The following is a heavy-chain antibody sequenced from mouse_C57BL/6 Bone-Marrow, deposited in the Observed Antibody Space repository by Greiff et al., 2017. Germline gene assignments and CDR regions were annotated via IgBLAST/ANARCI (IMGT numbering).Heavy chain of an antibody. Sequence: VQLKESGAELVRPGTSVKVSCKASGYAFTNYLIEWVEQRPGQGLEWIGVINPGSGGTNYNEKFKGKATLTADKSSSTAYMQLSSLTSEDSAVXFCARGLLSMDYWGQGTSVTVSS. CDR3: ARGLLSMDY. D-gene: IGHD2-10*01. J-gene: IGHJ4*01. CDR1: GYAFTNYL. CDR2: INPGSGGT. V-gene: IGHV1-54*01.